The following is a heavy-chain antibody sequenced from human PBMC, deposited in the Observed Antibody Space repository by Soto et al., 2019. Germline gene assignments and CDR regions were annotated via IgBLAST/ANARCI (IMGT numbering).Heavy chain of an antibody. Sequence: PGWSLRLSCASSVFTFINFWMDWVRQAPGKGLEWVANINPDGSEKHYVDSVKGRFTISRDNAKNSLYLQMSSLTAEDSALYYCSRSLDSWGQGTRVTVSS. J-gene: IGHJ4*02. CDR1: VFTFINFW. CDR2: INPDGSEK. V-gene: IGHV3-7*01. CDR3: SRSLDS.